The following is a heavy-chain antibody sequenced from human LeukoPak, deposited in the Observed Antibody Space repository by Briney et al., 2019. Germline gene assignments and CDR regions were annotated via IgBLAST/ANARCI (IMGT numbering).Heavy chain of an antibody. J-gene: IGHJ4*02. Sequence: GGSLRLPCSASGFALNSYGMHWVRQAPGKGLEYASAISSNGGSTYYADSVKGRFTISRDNSKNTLYLQISSLRAEDTAVYYCVQDVGSKLHDFWCQGTLVTVSS. CDR2: ISSNGGST. D-gene: IGHD3-10*01. CDR3: VQDVGSKLHDF. CDR1: GFALNSYG. V-gene: IGHV3-64D*09.